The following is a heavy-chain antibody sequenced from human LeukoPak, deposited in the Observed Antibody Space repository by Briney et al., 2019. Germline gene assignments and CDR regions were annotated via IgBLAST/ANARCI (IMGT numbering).Heavy chain of an antibody. CDR3: AREYYYDSSGVKGADPRKYYYYYYYMDV. J-gene: IGHJ6*03. D-gene: IGHD3-22*01. V-gene: IGHV4-39*07. CDR1: GGSISSSSYY. CDR2: IYYSGST. Sequence: SETLSLTCTVSGGSISSSSYYWGWIRQPPGKGLEWIGSIYYSGSTYYNPSLKSRVTISVDTSKNQFSLKPSSVTAADTAVYYCAREYYYDSSGVKGADPRKYYYYYYYMDVWGKGTTVTVSS.